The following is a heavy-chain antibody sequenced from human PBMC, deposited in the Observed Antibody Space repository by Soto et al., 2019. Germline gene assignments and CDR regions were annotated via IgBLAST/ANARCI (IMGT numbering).Heavy chain of an antibody. J-gene: IGHJ4*02. V-gene: IGHV4-59*08. D-gene: IGHD6-13*01. CDR2: SSYTGST. Sequence: SETLSLTCTVSGGSISSYYWRWIRQPPGKGLQWIGSSSYTGSTNYNPSLRSRVTISVDTSNNQFSLRLTSVTASDTAVYYCARPDSSSWAAPFGSWGQGTLVTVSS. CDR1: GGSISSYY. CDR3: ARPDSSSWAAPFGS.